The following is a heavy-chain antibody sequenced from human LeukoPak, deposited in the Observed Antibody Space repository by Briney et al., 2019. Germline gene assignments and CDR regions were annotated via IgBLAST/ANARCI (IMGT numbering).Heavy chain of an antibody. CDR3: AKSSWFGESKTNFDY. Sequence: GGSLRLSCAASGFTFSSYSMNWVRQAPGKGLEWVSSISSSSSYIYYADSVNGRFTISRDNSKNTLYLQMNSLRAEDTAVYYCAKSSWFGESKTNFDYWGQGTLVTVSS. V-gene: IGHV3-21*04. J-gene: IGHJ4*02. CDR1: GFTFSSYS. D-gene: IGHD3-10*01. CDR2: ISSSSSYI.